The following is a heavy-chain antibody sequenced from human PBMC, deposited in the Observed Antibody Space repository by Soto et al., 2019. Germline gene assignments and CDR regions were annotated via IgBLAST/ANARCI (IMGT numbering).Heavy chain of an antibody. CDR3: ARILRPGVVRGDYYYYMDV. Sequence: SGPTLVNPTETLTLTCTFSGFSLSTSGMCVSWIRQPPGKALEWLGRINWDDDKDYNTSLKTRLTISKDTSKNQVVLTMTNMEPLDTATYYCARILRPGVVRGDYYYYMDVWGKGTTVTVSS. CDR1: GFSLSTSGMC. J-gene: IGHJ6*03. CDR2: INWDDDK. D-gene: IGHD3-3*01. V-gene: IGHV2-70*11.